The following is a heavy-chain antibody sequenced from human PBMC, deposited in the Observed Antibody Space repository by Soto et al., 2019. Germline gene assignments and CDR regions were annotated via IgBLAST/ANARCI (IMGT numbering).Heavy chain of an antibody. Sequence: GASVKVSCKASGGTFSSYAISWVRQAPGQGLEWMGGIIPIFGTANYAQKFQGRVTITADESTSTAYMELSSLRSEDTAVYYCASGDTAMVSDAFDIWGQGTMVTVSS. V-gene: IGHV1-69*13. CDR2: IIPIFGTA. CDR1: GGTFSSYA. CDR3: ASGDTAMVSDAFDI. D-gene: IGHD5-18*01. J-gene: IGHJ3*02.